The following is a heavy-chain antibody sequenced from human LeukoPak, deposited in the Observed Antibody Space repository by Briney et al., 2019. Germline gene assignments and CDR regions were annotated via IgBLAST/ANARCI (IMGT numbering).Heavy chain of an antibody. CDR2: IIPIFGTA. V-gene: IGHV1-69*05. Sequence: GASVKVSCKASGGTFSSYAISWVRQAAGQGPEWMGGIIPIFGTANYAQKFQGRVTITTDEPTSTAYMELSSLRSEDTAVYYCAREQGWFDPWGQGTLVTVSS. J-gene: IGHJ5*02. CDR3: AREQGWFDP. CDR1: GGTFSSYA.